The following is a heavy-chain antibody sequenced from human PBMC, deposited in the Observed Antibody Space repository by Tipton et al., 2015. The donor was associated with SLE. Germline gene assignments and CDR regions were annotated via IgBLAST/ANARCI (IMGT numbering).Heavy chain of an antibody. Sequence: TLSLTCTVSGGSISSSSYYWGWIRQPPGKGLEWIGSIYYSGSTYYNPSLKSRVTISVDTSKNQFSLKLSSVTAADTAVYYCASIAAAGKWYFDLWGRGILVTVSS. CDR3: ASIAAAGKWYFDL. CDR1: GGSISSSSYY. J-gene: IGHJ2*01. V-gene: IGHV4-39*07. D-gene: IGHD6-13*01. CDR2: IYYSGST.